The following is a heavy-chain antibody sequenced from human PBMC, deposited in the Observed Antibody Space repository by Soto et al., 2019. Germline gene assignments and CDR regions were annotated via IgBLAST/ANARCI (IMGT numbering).Heavy chain of an antibody. CDR3: AKDRETYSSSHDLDY. D-gene: IGHD6-6*01. V-gene: IGHV3-23*01. CDR2: ISGSGSTT. J-gene: IGHJ4*02. Sequence: EVQLLESGGGLVQPGGSLRHSCAASGFTFSNYAMSWVRQAPGKGLEWVSTISGSGSTTYYADSVKGRFTISRDNSKNTLFLQKNSLRAEDTAVDYCAKDRETYSSSHDLDYWGQGTLVTVSS. CDR1: GFTFSNYA.